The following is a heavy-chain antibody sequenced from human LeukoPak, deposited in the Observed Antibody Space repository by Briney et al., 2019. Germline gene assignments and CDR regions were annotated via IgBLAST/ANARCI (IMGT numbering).Heavy chain of an antibody. D-gene: IGHD3-10*01. CDR2: INWNGGST. CDR3: AKARRYYGLGSEFDS. J-gene: IGHJ4*02. V-gene: IGHV3-20*04. CDR1: GFTFDDYG. Sequence: GGSLRLSCAASGFTFDDYGMSWVRQAPGKGLEWVSGINWNGGSTGYADSVKGRFTISRDNAKNSLYLQMKSLRADDTALYYCAKARRYYGLGSEFDSWGQGTLVTVSS.